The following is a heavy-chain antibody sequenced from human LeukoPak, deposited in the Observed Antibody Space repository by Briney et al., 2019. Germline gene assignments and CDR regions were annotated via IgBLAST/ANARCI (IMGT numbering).Heavy chain of an antibody. CDR1: GFTFSSHS. D-gene: IGHD6-19*01. CDR3: GSLPLYSSGWYTGDY. V-gene: IGHV3-48*01. J-gene: IGHJ4*02. CDR2: ISSSSVTI. Sequence: GGSLRLSCAASGFTFSSHSMSWVRQAPGKGLEWVSYISSSSVTIYYGDSVKGRFTISRDNSKNTLYLQMNSLRAEDTAVYYCGSLPLYSSGWYTGDYWGQGTLVTVSS.